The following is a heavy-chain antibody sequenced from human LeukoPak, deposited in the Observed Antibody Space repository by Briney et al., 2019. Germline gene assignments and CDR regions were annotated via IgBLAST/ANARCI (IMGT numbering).Heavy chain of an antibody. CDR3: ARDRGMVGQFDP. J-gene: IGHJ5*02. CDR2: IKRDGSST. Sequence: GGSLRLSCAASGFTFSNYWMHWVRQAPGKGLVWVSRIKRDGSSTDYADSVKGRFTISRDNAKNTLYLQMNSVRAEDTAVYYCARDRGMVGQFDPWGQGTLVTVSS. CDR1: GFTFSNYW. V-gene: IGHV3-74*01. D-gene: IGHD2-8*01.